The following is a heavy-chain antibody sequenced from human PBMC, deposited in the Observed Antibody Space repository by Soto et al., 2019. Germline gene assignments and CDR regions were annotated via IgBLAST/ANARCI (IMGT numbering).Heavy chain of an antibody. J-gene: IGHJ4*02. Sequence: ETLSLTCTVSGGSISTYYWIWVRQSPGKGLEWLGYIFYSDNNNYNPSLESRLSISVDTSKNQISLTLNSLTAADTAVYFCARAGETYYDFWSGFSPIDYWGPGTLVTVSS. D-gene: IGHD3-3*01. CDR2: IFYSDNN. CDR3: ARAGETYYDFWSGFSPIDY. V-gene: IGHV4-59*01. CDR1: GGSISTYY.